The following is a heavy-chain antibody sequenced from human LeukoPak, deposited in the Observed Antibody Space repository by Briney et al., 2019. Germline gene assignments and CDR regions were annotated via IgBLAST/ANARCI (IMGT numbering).Heavy chain of an antibody. CDR2: IYTSGGA. CDR3: ARALQLRL. Sequence: SETLSLTCIVSGDSISTYYWSWIRQSAGKGLEWIGRIYTSGGAKYSSSLKSRVTISVDETKNQVSLRLTSVTAADTAVYYCARALQLRLWGQG. V-gene: IGHV4-4*07. J-gene: IGHJ4*02. D-gene: IGHD1-7*01. CDR1: GDSISTYY.